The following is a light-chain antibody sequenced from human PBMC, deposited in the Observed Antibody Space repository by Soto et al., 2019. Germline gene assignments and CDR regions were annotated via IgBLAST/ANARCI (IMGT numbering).Light chain of an antibody. J-gene: IGLJ1*01. CDR2: DVN. CDR1: SSDVGAFGY. CDR3: SSYAGNNIFV. V-gene: IGLV2-8*01. Sequence: QSVLTQPPSASGAPGQSGTISCTGTSSDVGAFGYVSWYQQYPGEAPKLLIYDVNKRPSGVPDRFSGSKSDNTASLTVSGLQAEDEADFYCSSYAGNNIFVFGTGTKVTVL.